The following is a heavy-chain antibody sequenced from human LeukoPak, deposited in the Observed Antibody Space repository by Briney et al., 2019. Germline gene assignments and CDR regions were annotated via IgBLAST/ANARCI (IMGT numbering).Heavy chain of an antibody. Sequence: PGGSLRLSCAASGFTFRNYAMTWVRQAPGRGLEWVSAISGSGGGTYYADSVKGRFTISRDNSKNTLFLQMSSLRAEDTAVYYCAKRPADCTSTSCPVINSYHYGMDVWGQGTTVTVSS. CDR2: ISGSGGGT. V-gene: IGHV3-23*01. J-gene: IGHJ6*02. CDR3: AKRPADCTSTSCPVINSYHYGMDV. D-gene: IGHD2-2*01. CDR1: GFTFRNYA.